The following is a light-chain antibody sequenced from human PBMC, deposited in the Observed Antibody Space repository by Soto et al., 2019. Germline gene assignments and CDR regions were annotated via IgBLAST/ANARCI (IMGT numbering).Light chain of an antibody. Sequence: EIVLTQSPATLSLSPGERATLSCRASQSLSSFLAWYQQKPGQAPRLLIYDISNKATGIPARFSGSGSGADFSVTISCLAPEEFAVDFWQHRASWPLTFGGGSKVEIK. J-gene: IGKJ4*01. CDR1: QSLSSF. CDR2: DIS. CDR3: QHRASWPLT. V-gene: IGKV3-11*01.